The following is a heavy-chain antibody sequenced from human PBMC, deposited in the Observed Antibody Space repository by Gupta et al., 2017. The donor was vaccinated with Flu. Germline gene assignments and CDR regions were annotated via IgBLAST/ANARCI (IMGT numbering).Heavy chain of an antibody. J-gene: IGHJ4*02. CDR1: GLTFDDYA. V-gene: IGHV3-9*01. CDR2: INWNGGTI. D-gene: IGHD1-7*01. Sequence: EVQLVESGGGLVQPGRSLSLSCAASGLTFDDYAMHWVRQVPGKGLEGVSGINWNGGTIALVDSVKGRFTISRDNAKNSLHLQMNSLRDEDTALYYCAKLSSGNLKGDKFENWGQGTLVTVSS. CDR3: AKLSSGNLKGDKFEN.